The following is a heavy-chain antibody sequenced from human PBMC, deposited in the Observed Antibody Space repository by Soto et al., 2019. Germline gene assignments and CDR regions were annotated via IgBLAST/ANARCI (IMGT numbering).Heavy chain of an antibody. CDR1: GGTFRTST. CDR2: IIPILNIA. V-gene: IGHV1-69*02. J-gene: IGHJ6*02. CDR3: ARSVGVCVDPNMVRAYGMDV. D-gene: IGHD3-10*01. Sequence: QVQLVQSGAEVKRPGSSVQVSCKASGGTFRTSTISWVRQAPGQGLEWMGRIIPILNIANYAQKFQGRVTFTADKSTGPAYLDMGSPRAEDTAVYYCARSVGVCVDPNMVRAYGMDVWGQGTTVTVSS.